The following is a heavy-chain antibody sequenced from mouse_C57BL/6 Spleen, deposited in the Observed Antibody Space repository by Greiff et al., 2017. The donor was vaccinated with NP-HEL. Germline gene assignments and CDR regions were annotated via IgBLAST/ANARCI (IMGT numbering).Heavy chain of an antibody. CDR2: IWSGGST. V-gene: IGHV2-2*01. J-gene: IGHJ3*01. CDR3: ATQLTGTKWFAY. Sequence: VQLQESGPGLVQPSQSLSITCTVSGFSLTSYGVHWVRQSPGKGLEWLGVIWSGGSTDDNAAFISRLSTSKDNSKSQVFFKMNSLQADDTAIYYCATQLTGTKWFAYWGQGTLVTVSA. D-gene: IGHD4-1*01. CDR1: GFSLTSYG.